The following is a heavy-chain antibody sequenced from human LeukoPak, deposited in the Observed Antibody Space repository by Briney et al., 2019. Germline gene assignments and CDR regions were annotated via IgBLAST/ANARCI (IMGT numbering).Heavy chain of an antibody. CDR1: GGSISSYY. D-gene: IGHD3-22*01. CDR2: IYYSGST. CDR3: ARRVGYYYDRSGYLDY. V-gene: IGHV4-59*12. Sequence: PSETLSLTCTVSGGSISSYYWSWIRQPPGKGLEWIGYIYYSGSTNYDPSLKSRLTISVDKSKNQFSLKLSSVTAADTAVYYCARRVGYYYDRSGYLDYWGQGTLVTVSS. J-gene: IGHJ4*02.